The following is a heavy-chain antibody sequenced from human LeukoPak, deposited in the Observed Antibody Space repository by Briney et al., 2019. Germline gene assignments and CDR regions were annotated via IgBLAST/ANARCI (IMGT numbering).Heavy chain of an antibody. CDR2: ISGGGSAT. Sequence: PGGSLRLASAASAFTFSSYWMHCDRQAPGKGLVWSFRISGGGSATSYADSGKGRFTISRDNAQNTLYLQMISLRPEDTAVYYCASGVLAAMVPDYWGQGILVTVSS. CDR1: AFTFSSYW. D-gene: IGHD5-18*01. CDR3: ASGVLAAMVPDY. V-gene: IGHV3-74*01. J-gene: IGHJ4*02.